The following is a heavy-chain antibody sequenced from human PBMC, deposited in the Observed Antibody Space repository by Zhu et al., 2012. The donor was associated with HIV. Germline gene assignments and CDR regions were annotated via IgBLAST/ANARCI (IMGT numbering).Heavy chain of an antibody. CDR1: GGSISSGGYS. CDR2: IYHSGST. Sequence: QVQLQESGSGLVKPSQTLSLTCAVSGGSISSGGYSWCWIRQPPGKGLEWIGYIYHSGSTYYNPSLKSRVTISVDRSKNQFSLKLSSVTAADTAVYYCARESVVTPDAFDIWGQGTMVTVSS. V-gene: IGHV4-30-2*01. D-gene: IGHD2-21*02. CDR3: ARESVVTPDAFDI. J-gene: IGHJ3*02.